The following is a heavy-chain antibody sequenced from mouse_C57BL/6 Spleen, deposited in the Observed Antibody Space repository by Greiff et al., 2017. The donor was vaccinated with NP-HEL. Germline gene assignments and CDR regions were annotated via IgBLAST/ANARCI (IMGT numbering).Heavy chain of an antibody. CDR3: ARENYGSTLYYFDY. D-gene: IGHD1-1*01. Sequence: DVKLVESGGGLVKPGGSLKLSCAASGFTFSSYAMSWVRQTPEKRLEWVATISDGGSYTYYPDNVKGRFTISRDNAKNNLYLQMSHLESEDTAMYYCARENYGSTLYYFDYWGQGTTLTVSS. CDR2: ISDGGSYT. V-gene: IGHV5-4*01. CDR1: GFTFSSYA. J-gene: IGHJ2*01.